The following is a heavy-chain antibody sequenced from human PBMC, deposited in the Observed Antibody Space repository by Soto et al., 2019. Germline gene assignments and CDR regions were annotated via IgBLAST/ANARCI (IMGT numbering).Heavy chain of an antibody. V-gene: IGHV3-21*01. Sequence: PGGSLRLSCAASGFTFSSYSMNWVRQAPGKGLEWVSSISSSSSYIYYADSVKGRFTISRDNAKNSLYLQMNSLRAEDTAVYYCARDLRDFWSGYSNYYYYGMDVWGQGTTVTVSS. D-gene: IGHD3-3*01. J-gene: IGHJ6*02. CDR3: ARDLRDFWSGYSNYYYYGMDV. CDR2: ISSSSSYI. CDR1: GFTFSSYS.